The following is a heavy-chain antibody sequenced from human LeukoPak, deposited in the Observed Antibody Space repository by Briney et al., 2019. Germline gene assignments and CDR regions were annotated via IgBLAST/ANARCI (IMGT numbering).Heavy chain of an antibody. V-gene: IGHV3-48*04. J-gene: IGHJ6*04. CDR3: AELGITMIGGV. CDR2: ISSSGSTI. CDR1: GFTFSNYT. D-gene: IGHD3-10*02. Sequence: GGSLRLSCAASGFTFSNYTMNWVRQAPGKGLEWVSYISSSGSTIYYADSVKGRFTISRDNAKNSLYLQMNSLRAEDTAVYYCAELGITMIGGVWGKGTTVTISS.